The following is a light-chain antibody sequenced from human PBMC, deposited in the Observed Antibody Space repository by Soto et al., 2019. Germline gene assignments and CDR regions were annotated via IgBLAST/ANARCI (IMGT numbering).Light chain of an antibody. CDR3: QQYGSTAPIT. CDR1: QSVSSNY. V-gene: IGKV3-20*01. Sequence: EIVLTQSPGTLSLSPGEGATLSCRASQSVSSNYLAWYQQKPGQAPRLLIYGASSRATGIPDRFSGSGFGTDFTLAISRLEPEDVAVYYCQQYGSTAPITFGQGTRLDIK. J-gene: IGKJ5*01. CDR2: GAS.